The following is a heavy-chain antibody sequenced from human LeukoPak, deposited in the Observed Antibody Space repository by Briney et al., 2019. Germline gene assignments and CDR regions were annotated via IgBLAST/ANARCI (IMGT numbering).Heavy chain of an antibody. V-gene: IGHV4-38-2*02. CDR3: ARDLRDSSGYYYFDY. Sequence: SETLSLTCTVSGYSISSSYYWGWIRQPPGKGLEWIGSIYYSGSTYYNPSLKSRVTISVDTSKNQFSLKLSSVTAADTAVYYCARDLRDSSGYYYFDYWGQGTLVTVSS. D-gene: IGHD3-22*01. J-gene: IGHJ4*02. CDR1: GYSISSSYY. CDR2: IYYSGST.